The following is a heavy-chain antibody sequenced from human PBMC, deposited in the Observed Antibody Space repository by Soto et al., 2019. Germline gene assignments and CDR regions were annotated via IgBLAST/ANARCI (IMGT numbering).Heavy chain of an antibody. D-gene: IGHD3-16*02. CDR1: GGSISSSNW. CDR2: IFHNGNT. J-gene: IGHJ6*02. V-gene: IGHV4-4*02. CDR3: ASRSSAMDI. Sequence: QVQLQESGPGLVKPSGTLSLTCAVSGGSISSSNWWSWVRQPPGKGLEWIGEIFHNGNTYSNPSLTGRVTMSVDKSKNQSSLSLNSVTAADTAVYYCASRSSAMDIWGQGTTVTVSS.